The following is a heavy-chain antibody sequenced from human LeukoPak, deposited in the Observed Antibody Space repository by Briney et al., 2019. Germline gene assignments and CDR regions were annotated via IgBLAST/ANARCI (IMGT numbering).Heavy chain of an antibody. V-gene: IGHV3-21*01. J-gene: IGHJ4*02. CDR1: GFTFSACS. CDR3: ARDGSGWSRDY. CDR2: ISSDSAYI. D-gene: IGHD2-15*01. Sequence: GGSLRLSCAPSGFTFSACSMNWVREAPGKGLEWVSGISSDSAYIYYADSVNGRFTVSRDNAKNSLSLHMSSLRAEDTAVYYCARDGSGWSRDYWGQGTLVTVSS.